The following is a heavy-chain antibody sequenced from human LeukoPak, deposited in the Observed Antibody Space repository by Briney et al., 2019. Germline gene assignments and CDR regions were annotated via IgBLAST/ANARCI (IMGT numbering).Heavy chain of an antibody. V-gene: IGHV1-18*01. CDR3: ARGITIFGVVRSSYYYYMDV. Sequence: ASVKVSCKASGYTFTSYGISWVRQAPGQGLEWMGWISAYNGNTNYAQKLQGRVTMTTDISTSTAYMELRSLRSDDTAVYYCARGITIFGVVRSSYYYYMDVWGKGTTVTVSS. CDR2: ISAYNGNT. D-gene: IGHD3-3*01. J-gene: IGHJ6*03. CDR1: GYTFTSYG.